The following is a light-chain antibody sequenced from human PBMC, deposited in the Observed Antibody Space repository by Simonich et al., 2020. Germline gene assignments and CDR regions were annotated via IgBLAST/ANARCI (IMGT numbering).Light chain of an antibody. Sequence: IQLTQSPSFLSASVGDRVTITCRASQGISSYLAWYQQKPGKAPKLLIYAASTLQSGVPSRFSGSGSGTEFTLTISCLQSEDFATYYCQQYYSFPPWTFGQGTKVEIK. CDR1: QGISSY. V-gene: IGKV1-9*01. J-gene: IGKJ1*01. CDR2: AAS. CDR3: QQYYSFPPWT.